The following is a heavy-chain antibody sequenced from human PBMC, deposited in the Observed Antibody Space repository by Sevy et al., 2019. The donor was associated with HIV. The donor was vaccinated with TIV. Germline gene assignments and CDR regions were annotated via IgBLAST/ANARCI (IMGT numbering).Heavy chain of an antibody. V-gene: IGHV3-23*01. CDR2: ISGSGGST. CDR1: GFSFSNFG. CDR3: AKALVRVFYGDSIFFDY. D-gene: IGHD4-17*01. Sequence: GGSLRLSCAASGFSFSNFGMSWVRQAPGKGLEWVLAISGSGGSTFYGDSVKGRFIISRDNSKNTLYLQMSSLRAEDTAVYYCAKALVRVFYGDSIFFDYWGQGTLVTVSS. J-gene: IGHJ4*02.